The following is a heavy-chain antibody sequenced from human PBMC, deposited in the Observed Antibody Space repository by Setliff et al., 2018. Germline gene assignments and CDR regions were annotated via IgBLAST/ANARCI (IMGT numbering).Heavy chain of an antibody. Sequence: GESLTISCKGSGYSFTSYWIGWVRQMPGKGLEWMGIIYPGDSDTRYSPSFQGQVTISADKSISTAYLQWSSLKAPDTAMYYCARYDSSGYHYYYGMDVWGQGTTVTVSS. D-gene: IGHD3-22*01. CDR1: GYSFTSYW. V-gene: IGHV5-51*01. CDR2: IYPGDSDT. CDR3: ARYDSSGYHYYYGMDV. J-gene: IGHJ6*02.